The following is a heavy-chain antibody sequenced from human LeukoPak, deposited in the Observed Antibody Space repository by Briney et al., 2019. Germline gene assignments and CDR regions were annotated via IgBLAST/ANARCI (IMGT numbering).Heavy chain of an antibody. D-gene: IGHD6-13*01. CDR2: ISGSGGST. Sequence: QPGGSLRLSCAASGFTFSSYAMSWVRQAPGKGLEWVSAISGSGGSTYYAGSVKGRFTISRDNSKNTLYLQMNSLRAEDTAVYYCAKDHFGQQLVDGYFDYWGQGTLVTVSS. CDR3: AKDHFGQQLVDGYFDY. CDR1: GFTFSSYA. V-gene: IGHV3-23*01. J-gene: IGHJ4*02.